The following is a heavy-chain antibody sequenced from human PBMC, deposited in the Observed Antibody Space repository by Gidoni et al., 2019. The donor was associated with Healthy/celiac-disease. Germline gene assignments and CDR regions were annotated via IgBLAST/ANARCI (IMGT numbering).Heavy chain of an antibody. V-gene: IGHV3-20*01. CDR1: GSTFGYYG. CDR2: INRNGGST. Sequence: EVQLVESGGGVVRPGGSLRLSCAASGSTFGYYGMSWVRQGPGKGLEWGSGINRNGGSTGYADSVKGRFTIARDNAKNSLYLQMNSMRAEDTALYHCARDWREYGSGLTLGMDVWGQGTTVTVSS. D-gene: IGHD3-10*01. J-gene: IGHJ6*02. CDR3: ARDWREYGSGLTLGMDV.